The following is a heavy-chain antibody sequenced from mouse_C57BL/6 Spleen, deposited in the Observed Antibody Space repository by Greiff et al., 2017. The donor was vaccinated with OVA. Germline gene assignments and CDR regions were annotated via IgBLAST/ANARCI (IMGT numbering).Heavy chain of an antibody. J-gene: IGHJ3*01. D-gene: IGHD4-1*01. CDR3: ARDWDGRFAY. CDR1: GYTFTSYW. CDR2: INPSSGYP. V-gene: IGHV1-7*01. Sequence: VQLQQSGAELAKPGASVTLSCTASGYTFTSYWMHWVKQRPGQGLEWIGYINPSSGYPKYNQKFKDKATLTADKSSSTAYMQLSSLTYDDSAVEYCARDWDGRFAYWGQGTLLTVSA.